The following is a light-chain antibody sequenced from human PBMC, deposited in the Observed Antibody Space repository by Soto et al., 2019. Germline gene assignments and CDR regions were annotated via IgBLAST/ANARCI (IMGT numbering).Light chain of an antibody. Sequence: EIVLTQSPATLSLSPGERATLSCRASQSVRHYLAWYQQKPGQAPRLLIYDASNRATGTPARFSGSGSGTDFTLTISSLEPEDFAVYYCQQRSNWLITFGQGTRLEIK. V-gene: IGKV3-11*01. CDR3: QQRSNWLIT. J-gene: IGKJ5*01. CDR1: QSVRHY. CDR2: DAS.